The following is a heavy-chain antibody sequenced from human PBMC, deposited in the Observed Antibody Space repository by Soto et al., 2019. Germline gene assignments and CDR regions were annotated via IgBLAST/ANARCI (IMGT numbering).Heavy chain of an antibody. CDR2: INPNGGYT. J-gene: IGHJ4*02. V-gene: IGHV1-46*01. Sequence: QVQLVQSGAEVKKPGASVKVSCKTSGYDFFKYNMHWVRQAPGQGLEWMGVINPNGGYTRHAQKFQGRVLMPSDTSSTIVYMELSGLTSADTAMYYCTRADSDVVILPDVRPLFDLWGQGALVTVSS. CDR3: TRADSDVVILPDVRPLFDL. CDR1: GYDFFKYN. D-gene: IGHD2-21*02.